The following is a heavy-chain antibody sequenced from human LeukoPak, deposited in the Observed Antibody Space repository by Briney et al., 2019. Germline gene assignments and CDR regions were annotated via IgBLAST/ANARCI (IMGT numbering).Heavy chain of an antibody. D-gene: IGHD2-2*01. V-gene: IGHV3-23*01. CDR2: ISGSGDNT. J-gene: IGHJ6*02. CDR1: GFTFSSFA. Sequence: GGSLRLSCAASGFTFSSFAMSWVRQAPGKGLEWVSSISGSGDNTYYADSVKGRFTISRDNSKNTLYLQVNSLRAEDTAVYYCAKPLGYCSSTNCFYYYGMDVWGQGTTVTVSS. CDR3: AKPLGYCSSTNCFYYYGMDV.